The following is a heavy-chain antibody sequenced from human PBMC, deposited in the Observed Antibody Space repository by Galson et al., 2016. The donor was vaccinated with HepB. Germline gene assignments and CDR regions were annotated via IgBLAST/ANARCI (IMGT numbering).Heavy chain of an antibody. V-gene: IGHV2-70*01. CDR2: IGWDGDK. D-gene: IGHD5-18*01. J-gene: IGHJ4*02. CDR1: GFSLSTSGMS. CDR3: ARIRSAYSYGHDS. Sequence: PALVTPTQTLTLPCSFSGFSLSTSGMSVSWIRQPPGKALEWLALIGWDGDKYYTKSLTSTPTISKDTSKTLVVRRMTNMDPVDTATYYCARIRSAYSYGHDSWGQGTLVTVSS.